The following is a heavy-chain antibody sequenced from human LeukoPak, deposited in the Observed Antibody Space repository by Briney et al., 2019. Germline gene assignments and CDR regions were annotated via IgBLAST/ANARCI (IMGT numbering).Heavy chain of an antibody. CDR3: ARDTYYGSGKYGMDV. D-gene: IGHD3-10*01. V-gene: IGHV3-21*01. J-gene: IGHJ6*02. Sequence: GGSLRLSCAASGFTFSSYAMSWVRQAPGKGLEWVSSISSSSSYIYYADSVKGRFTISRDNAKNSLYLQMNSLRAEDTAVYYCARDTYYGSGKYGMDVWGQGTTVTVSS. CDR2: ISSSSSYI. CDR1: GFTFSSYA.